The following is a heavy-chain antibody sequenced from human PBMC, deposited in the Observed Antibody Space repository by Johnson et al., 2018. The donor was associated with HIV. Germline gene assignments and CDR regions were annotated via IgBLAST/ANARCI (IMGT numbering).Heavy chain of an antibody. CDR3: ARENWGAFDI. V-gene: IGHV3-53*01. J-gene: IGHJ3*02. CDR2: IYSGSNT. D-gene: IGHD7-27*01. Sequence: VQLVESGGGLIQPGGSLRLSCAASGFAVSSNYMSWVRQAPGKGLEWVSVIYSGSNTYYADSVKGRFTISRDNSKNTLYLQMNSLRAEDTAVYYCARENWGAFDIWGQGTMVTVSS. CDR1: GFAVSSNY.